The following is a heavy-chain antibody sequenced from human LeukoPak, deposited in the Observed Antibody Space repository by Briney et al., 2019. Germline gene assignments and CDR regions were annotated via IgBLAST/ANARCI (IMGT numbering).Heavy chain of an antibody. CDR1: GGSFGTYY. D-gene: IGHD5-18*01. CDR3: ARVGYSYGVDY. J-gene: IGHJ4*02. CDR2: IYHSGGT. Sequence: SETLSLTCAVYGGSFGTYYWSWIRQPPGKGLECIGEIYHSGGTNYNPSLKTRVTISADTSKNQFSLMLRSVTAADTAVYYCARVGYSYGVDYWGQGTLVTVSS. V-gene: IGHV4-34*01.